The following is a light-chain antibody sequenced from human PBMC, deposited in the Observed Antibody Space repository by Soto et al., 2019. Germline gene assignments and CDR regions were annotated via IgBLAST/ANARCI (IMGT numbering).Light chain of an antibody. CDR3: SSYRSSSNV. V-gene: IGLV2-14*01. CDR1: SSDVGGYNY. CDR2: EVS. J-gene: IGLJ1*01. Sequence: QSVLTQPASVSGSPGQSITISCTGTSSDVGGYNYVSWYQQYPGKAPKLMIYEVSNRPSGVSNRFSGSKSGNTASLTISGLQAEDEADYYCSSYRSSSNVFGSGTKLTVL.